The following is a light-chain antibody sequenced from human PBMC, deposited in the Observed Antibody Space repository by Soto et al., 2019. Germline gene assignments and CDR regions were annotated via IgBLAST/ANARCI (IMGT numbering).Light chain of an antibody. CDR2: GAS. Sequence: EIVLTQSPATLSLSPGERATLSCRASQSVSSNFAWYQQKPGQAPRLLIHGASNRATGIPDRFSGSGSGTDFTLTIGRLEPEDFAVYYCQHFGGTTFTFGQGTRLEIK. V-gene: IGKV3-20*01. J-gene: IGKJ5*01. CDR1: QSVSSN. CDR3: QHFGGTTFT.